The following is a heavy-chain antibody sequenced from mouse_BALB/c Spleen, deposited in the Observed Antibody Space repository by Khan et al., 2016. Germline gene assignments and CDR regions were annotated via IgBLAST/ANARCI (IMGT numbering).Heavy chain of an antibody. D-gene: IGHD1-2*01. CDR1: GFDFSRYW. J-gene: IGHJ2*01. CDR3: ARLHYYGYMNY. Sequence: EVKLLESGGGLVQPGGSLKLSCAASGFDFSRYWMSWVRQAPGKGLEWIGEINPDSSTINYTPSLKDKFIISRDNAKDTLYLQMSKVRSEDTALYYCARLHYYGYMNYWGQGTTLTVSS. V-gene: IGHV4-1*02. CDR2: INPDSSTI.